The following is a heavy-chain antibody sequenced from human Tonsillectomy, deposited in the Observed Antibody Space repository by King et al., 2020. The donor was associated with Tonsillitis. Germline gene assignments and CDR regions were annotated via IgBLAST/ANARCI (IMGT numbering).Heavy chain of an antibody. CDR3: ARGRASAFDY. CDR1: GDSVSSTSVA. J-gene: IGHJ4*02. CDR2: TYYYRSKWYN. Sequence: HVQLPQSGPGLVKPSQTLSLTCAISGDSVSSTSVAWTWIRQSPSSGLEWLGRTYYYRSKWYNDYEVSVKSRITINSDTSKNQFSLHLNSVSPEDTAVYFCARGRASAFDYWGQGTLVTVSS. V-gene: IGHV6-1*01.